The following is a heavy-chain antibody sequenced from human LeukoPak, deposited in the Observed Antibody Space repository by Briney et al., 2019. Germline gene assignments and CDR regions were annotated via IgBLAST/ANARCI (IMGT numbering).Heavy chain of an antibody. CDR1: GGSISCGSYY. V-gene: IGHV4-61*02. J-gene: IGHJ4*02. CDR3: ARGLWFGELLSAFDY. Sequence: SETLSLTCTVSGGSISCGSYYWSWSRQPAGKGLECIGRIYTSGSTNYNPSLKSRVTISVDTSKNQFSLKLSSVTAADTAVYYCARGLWFGELLSAFDYWAQGTLVTVSS. D-gene: IGHD3-10*01. CDR2: IYTSGST.